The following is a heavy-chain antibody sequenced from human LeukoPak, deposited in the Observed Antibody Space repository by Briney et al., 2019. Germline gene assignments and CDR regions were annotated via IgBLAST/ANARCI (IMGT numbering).Heavy chain of an antibody. V-gene: IGHV1-3*02. CDR3: ARGGSGSFYGMDV. CDR1: GYTFTSYA. J-gene: IGHJ6*02. D-gene: IGHD3-10*01. CDR2: SNAGNGNT. Sequence: ASVKVSCKASGYTFTSYAMHWVRQAPGQRLEWMGWSNAGNGNTKYSQEFQGRVAITRDTSASTAYMELSSLRSEDMAVYYCARGGSGSFYGMDVWGQGTTVTVSS.